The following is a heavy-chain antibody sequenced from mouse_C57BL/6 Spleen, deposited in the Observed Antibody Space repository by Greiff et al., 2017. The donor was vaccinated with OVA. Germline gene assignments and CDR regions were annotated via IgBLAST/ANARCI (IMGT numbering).Heavy chain of an antibody. CDR1: GFTFSSYA. J-gene: IGHJ3*01. Sequence: EVQVVESGGGLVKPGGSLKLSCAASGFTFSSYAMSWVRQTPEKRLEWVATISDGGSYTYSPDNVKGRFTISRDNAKNNLYLQMSHLKSEDTAMYYCARKDYGSSYGFAYWGQGTLVTVSA. CDR3: ARKDYGSSYGFAY. CDR2: ISDGGSYT. V-gene: IGHV5-4*01. D-gene: IGHD1-1*01.